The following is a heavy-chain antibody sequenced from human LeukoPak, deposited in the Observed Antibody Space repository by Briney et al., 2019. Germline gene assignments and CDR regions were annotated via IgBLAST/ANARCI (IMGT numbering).Heavy chain of an antibody. V-gene: IGHV3-30*02. CDR3: AKGGNSLTPYYFDY. CDR1: GFTVSSNY. J-gene: IGHJ4*02. Sequence: GGSLRLSCAASGFTVSSNYMSWVRQAPGKGLEWVAFIRYDGSNKYYADSVKGRFTISRDNSKNTLYLQMNSLRAEDTAVYYCAKGGNSLTPYYFDYWGQGTLVTVSS. CDR2: IRYDGSNK. D-gene: IGHD4-23*01.